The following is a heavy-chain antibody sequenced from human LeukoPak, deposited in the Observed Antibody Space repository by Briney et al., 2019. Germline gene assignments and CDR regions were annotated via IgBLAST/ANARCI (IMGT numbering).Heavy chain of an antibody. J-gene: IGHJ6*02. Sequence: GASVKVSCKASGYTFTGYYMHWVRQAPGQGLEWMGWINPNSGGTNYAQKFQERVTITRDMSTSTAYMELSSLRSEDTAVYYCAATGMDVWGQGTTVTVSS. CDR1: GYTFTGYY. CDR3: AATGMDV. V-gene: IGHV1-2*02. CDR2: INPNSGGT.